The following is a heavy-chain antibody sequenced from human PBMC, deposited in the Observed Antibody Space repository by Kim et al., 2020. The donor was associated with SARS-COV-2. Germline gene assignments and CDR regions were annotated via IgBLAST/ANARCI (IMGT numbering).Heavy chain of an antibody. D-gene: IGHD3-10*01. CDR2: ISYDGSNK. CDR3: AKSGSGSYRGWFDP. V-gene: IGHV3-30*18. Sequence: GGSLRLSCAASGFIFSSYGMHWVRQAPGKGLEWVAVISYDGSNKYYADYVKGRFTMSRDNSKNTLYLQMNSLRAEDTAGYYCAKSGSGSYRGWFDPWGQGTLVTVSS. J-gene: IGHJ5*02. CDR1: GFIFSSYG.